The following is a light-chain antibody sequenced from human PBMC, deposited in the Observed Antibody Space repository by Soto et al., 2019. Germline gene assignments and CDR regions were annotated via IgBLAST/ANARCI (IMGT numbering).Light chain of an antibody. CDR3: QQYNNWPPN. V-gene: IGKV3-15*01. CDR2: DAS. CDR1: ESVGRH. J-gene: IGKJ1*01. Sequence: EVVVTQSPATLSVSPWETATLSCRASESVGRHLAWYHQKPGQAPKLLIFDASTRATGVPGRFSGSGSGTEFTLTVRSLQSEDIAVYFCQQYNNWPPNFGQGTKGDIK.